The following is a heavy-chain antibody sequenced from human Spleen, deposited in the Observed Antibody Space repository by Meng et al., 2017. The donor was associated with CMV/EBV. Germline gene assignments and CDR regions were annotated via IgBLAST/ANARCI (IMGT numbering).Heavy chain of an antibody. CDR3: ARVTNYYGPGSYNNWFDP. CDR1: IGSGGYY. CDR2: IYYSGST. V-gene: IGHV4-31*02. Sequence: IGSGGYYWSWIRQHPGKGLECIGYIYYSGSTYYKPSVKGRVTTSVDTSKNQFFLNLDSVTATDTAVYYCARVTNYYGPGSYNNWFDPWGQGTLVTVSS. D-gene: IGHD3-10*01. J-gene: IGHJ5*02.